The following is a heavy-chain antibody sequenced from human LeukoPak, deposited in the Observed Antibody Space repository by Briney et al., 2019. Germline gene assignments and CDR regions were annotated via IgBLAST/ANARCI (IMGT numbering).Heavy chain of an antibody. Sequence: EASVKVSCKASGGTFSIYAISWVRQAPGQGLEWMGRIIPILGIANYAQKFQGRVTITADKSTSTAYMELSSLRSEDTAVYYCARDWGRLRFLEWLFPFDYWGQGTLVTVSS. CDR1: GGTFSIYA. CDR2: IIPILGIA. D-gene: IGHD3-3*01. CDR3: ARDWGRLRFLEWLFPFDY. J-gene: IGHJ4*02. V-gene: IGHV1-69*04.